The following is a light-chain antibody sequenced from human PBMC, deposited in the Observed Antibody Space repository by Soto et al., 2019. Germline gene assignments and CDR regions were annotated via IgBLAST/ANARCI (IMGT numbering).Light chain of an antibody. CDR1: QTISSW. V-gene: IGKV1-5*03. CDR3: QQSYSTPGT. J-gene: IGKJ1*01. Sequence: DIQMTQSPSTLSGSVGDRVTITCRASQTISSWLAWYQQKPGKAPKLLIYKASTLKSGVPSRFSGSGSGTEFTLTISSLQPDDFATYYCQQSYSTPGTFGQGTKVDIK. CDR2: KAS.